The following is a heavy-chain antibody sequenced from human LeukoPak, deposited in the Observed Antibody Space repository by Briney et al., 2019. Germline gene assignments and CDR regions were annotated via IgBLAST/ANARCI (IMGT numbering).Heavy chain of an antibody. Sequence: GGSLRLSCAASGFTFSSYGMHWVRQAPGKGLEWVAVISYDGSNKYYADSVKGRFTISRDNSKNTLYLQMNSLRAEDTAVYYCVKEFKRDAFDIWGQGTMVTVSS. CDR1: GFTFSSYG. CDR3: VKEFKRDAFDI. J-gene: IGHJ3*02. V-gene: IGHV3-30*18. D-gene: IGHD5-24*01. CDR2: ISYDGSNK.